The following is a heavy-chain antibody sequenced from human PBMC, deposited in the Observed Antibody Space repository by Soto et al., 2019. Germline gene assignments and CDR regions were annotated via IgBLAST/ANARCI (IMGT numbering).Heavy chain of an antibody. CDR1: GFTFSRYG. CDR2: TSYDGSNK. D-gene: IGHD3-3*01. V-gene: IGHV3-30*18. CDR3: AKDLGEGGYDFWSGRVVYYDFMDF. J-gene: IGHJ6*03. Sequence: PGGALRLSCAASGFTFSRYGMHWVRQAPGKGLEWVAVTSYDGSNKYYADSVKGRFTIARDNSKKTLYLQMNILRAEDTAVYYCAKDLGEGGYDFWSGRVVYYDFMDFWGKGTTVIVS.